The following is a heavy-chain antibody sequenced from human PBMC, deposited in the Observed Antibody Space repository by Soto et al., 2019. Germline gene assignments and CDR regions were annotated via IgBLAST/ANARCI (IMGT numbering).Heavy chain of an antibody. Sequence: SETLSLTCTVSSGSISSYYWSWIRQPPGKGLEWIGYIHYTGNTNSNPSLKGRVTLSIDPSWNQFSLKLRSVTAADTAVYYCAAADYLTGISCREVKCFDPWGQGTLVTVSS. V-gene: IGHV4-59*01. D-gene: IGHD3-9*01. J-gene: IGHJ5*02. CDR3: AAADYLTGISCREVKCFDP. CDR2: IHYTGNT. CDR1: SGSISSYY.